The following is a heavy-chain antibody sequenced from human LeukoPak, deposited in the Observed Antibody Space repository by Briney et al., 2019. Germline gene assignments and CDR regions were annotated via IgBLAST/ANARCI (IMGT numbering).Heavy chain of an antibody. D-gene: IGHD1-14*01. V-gene: IGHV4-30-2*01. Sequence: SETLSLTCTVSGGSISSGGYYWSWLRQPPGKGLEGVGYIYHSGSTYYNPSLKSRVTISVDRSKNQFSLKLSSVTAADTAVYYCARDPTGYYYYYYMDVWGKGTTVTVSS. J-gene: IGHJ6*03. CDR3: ARDPTGYYYYYYMDV. CDR1: GGSISSGGYY. CDR2: IYHSGST.